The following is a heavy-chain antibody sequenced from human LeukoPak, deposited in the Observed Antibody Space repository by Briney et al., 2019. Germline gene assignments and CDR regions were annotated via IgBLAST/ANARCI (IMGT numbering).Heavy chain of an antibody. CDR2: INHSGST. CDR1: GGSISSSSYY. D-gene: IGHD5-24*01. V-gene: IGHV4-39*07. J-gene: IGHJ3*02. CDR3: ARGFRKRWLQLRAFDI. Sequence: SETLSLTCTVSGGSISSSSYYWSWIRQPPGKGLEWIGEINHSGSTNYNPSLKSRVTISVDTSKNQFSLKLSSVTAADTAVYYCARGFRKRWLQLRAFDIWGQGTMVTVSS.